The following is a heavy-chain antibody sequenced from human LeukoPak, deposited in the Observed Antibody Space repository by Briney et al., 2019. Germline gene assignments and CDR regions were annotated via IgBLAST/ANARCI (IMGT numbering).Heavy chain of an antibody. V-gene: IGHV3-30*02. D-gene: IGHD5-12*01. CDR3: ARWAGIVATRGFDP. J-gene: IGHJ5*02. CDR2: IRYDGSNK. CDR1: AFTFSSYD. Sequence: GGSLRLSCAASAFTFSSYDMHWVRQAPGKGLEWVAFIRYDGSNKYYADSVKGRFTISRDNAKNSLFLQVNSLRAEDTAVYYCARWAGIVATRGFDPWGQGTLVTVSS.